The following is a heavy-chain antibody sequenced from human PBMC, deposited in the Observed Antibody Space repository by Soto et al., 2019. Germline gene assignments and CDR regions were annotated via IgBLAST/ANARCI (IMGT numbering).Heavy chain of an antibody. J-gene: IGHJ5*02. D-gene: IGHD6-19*01. CDR2: IYHSGST. V-gene: IGHV4-4*02. Sequence: SETLSLTCAISGGSISSSNWWSWVRQPPGKGLEWIGEIYHSGSTNYNPSLKSRVTISVDTSKNQFSLKLSSVTAADTAVYYCARERLDGCRLDPWGQGTLVPVSA. CDR3: ARERLDGCRLDP. CDR1: GGSISSSNW.